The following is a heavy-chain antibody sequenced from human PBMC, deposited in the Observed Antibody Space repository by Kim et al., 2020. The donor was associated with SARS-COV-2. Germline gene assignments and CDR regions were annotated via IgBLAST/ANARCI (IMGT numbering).Heavy chain of an antibody. Sequence: YTTEYAATGKGRCSISRDDSKNSLYLQMNSLRTEDTAVYYCARDCREWGQGTLVTVSS. V-gene: IGHV3-72*01. CDR2: YTT. D-gene: IGHD1-26*01. J-gene: IGHJ4*02. CDR3: ARDCRE.